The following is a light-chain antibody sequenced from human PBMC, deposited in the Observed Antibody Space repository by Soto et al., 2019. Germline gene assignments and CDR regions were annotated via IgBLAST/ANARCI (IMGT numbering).Light chain of an antibody. J-gene: IGLJ1*01. CDR1: SGDIGGYIY. V-gene: IGLV2-14*01. Sequence: QSALTQPASVSGSPGQSITISCTGTSGDIGGYIYVSWYQQHPGKAPQLIIYEVSYRPSGVSNRFSGSKSGYTASLTISGLQAEDEADYYCNSQTTSGIRVFGTGTKLTVL. CDR3: NSQTTSGIRV. CDR2: EVS.